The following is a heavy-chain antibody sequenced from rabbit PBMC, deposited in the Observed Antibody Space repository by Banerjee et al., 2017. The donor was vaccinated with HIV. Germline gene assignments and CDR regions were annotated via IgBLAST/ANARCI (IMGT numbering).Heavy chain of an antibody. J-gene: IGHJ3*01. CDR2: ITYGGSA. V-gene: IGHV1S33*01. CDR1: GFSLSSND. D-gene: IGHD8-1*01. Sequence: QEQLKETGGGLVQPGESLTLSCKVSGFSLSSNDMSWVRQAPGKGLEWIGYITYGGSAYSASGVNGRFPISRHNAQNTVFLQMTSLTAADTATYFCARSYAGSSYGGARLDLWGPGTLVTVS. CDR3: ARSYAGSSYGGARLDL.